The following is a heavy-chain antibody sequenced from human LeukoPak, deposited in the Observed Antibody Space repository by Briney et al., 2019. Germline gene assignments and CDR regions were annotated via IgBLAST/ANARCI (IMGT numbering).Heavy chain of an antibody. CDR1: GGTFSSYA. Sequence: SVNVSCKASGGTFSSYAISWVRQAPGQGLEWMGGIIPIFGTANYAQKFQGRVTITADESTSTAYMELSSLRSEDTAVYYCASSPEGGGDYEPFDYWGQGTLVTVSS. CDR2: IIPIFGTA. J-gene: IGHJ4*02. V-gene: IGHV1-69*01. CDR3: ASSPEGGGDYEPFDY. D-gene: IGHD4-17*01.